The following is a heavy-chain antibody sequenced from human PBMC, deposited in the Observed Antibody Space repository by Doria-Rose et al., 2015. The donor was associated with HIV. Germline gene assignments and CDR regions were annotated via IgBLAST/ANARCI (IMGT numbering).Heavy chain of an antibody. D-gene: IGHD3-10*01. Sequence: VQLVQSGGGLVRPGGSLRLSCATSGFTFSSHRINWVRQAPGKGLEWLSSISSTSADINYADSVRGRFTISRDNARNSLYLQMDSLRAEDTAIYYCATGVTLDYWGQGTLVTVSS. CDR2: ISSTSADI. CDR3: ATGVTLDY. V-gene: IGHV3-21*01. CDR1: GFTFSSHR. J-gene: IGHJ4*02.